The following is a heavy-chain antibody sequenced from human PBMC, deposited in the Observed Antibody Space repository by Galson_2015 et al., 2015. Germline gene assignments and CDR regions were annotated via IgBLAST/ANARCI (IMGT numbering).Heavy chain of an antibody. CDR2: IKQDGSEK. J-gene: IGHJ3*02. Sequence: SLRLSCAASGFTFSSYAMHWVRQAPGKGLEWVANIKQDGSEKYYVDSMKGRFTISRDNAKNSLYLQMNSLRAEDTAVYYCARDGVVVVAATDAFEIWGQGTMVTVSS. V-gene: IGHV3-7*03. CDR3: ARDGVVVVAATDAFEI. D-gene: IGHD2-15*01. CDR1: GFTFSSYA.